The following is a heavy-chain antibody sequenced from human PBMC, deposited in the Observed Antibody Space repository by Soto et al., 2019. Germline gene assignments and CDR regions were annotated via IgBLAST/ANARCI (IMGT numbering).Heavy chain of an antibody. Sequence: QVQLVESGGGVVQPGRSLRLSCAASGFTFSSYGMHWVRQAPGKGLEWVAVISYDGSNKYYADSVKGRFTISRDNSKNTLYLQMNSLRAEDTAVYYCAKVGRYSGSYPPYYYYGMDVWGQGTTVTVSS. CDR1: GFTFSSYG. CDR2: ISYDGSNK. J-gene: IGHJ6*02. D-gene: IGHD1-26*01. CDR3: AKVGRYSGSYPPYYYYGMDV. V-gene: IGHV3-30*18.